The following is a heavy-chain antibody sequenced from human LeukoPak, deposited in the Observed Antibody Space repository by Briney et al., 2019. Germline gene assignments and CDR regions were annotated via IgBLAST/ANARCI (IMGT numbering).Heavy chain of an antibody. Sequence: PSETLSLTCTVSGGSISSYYWSWIRQPPGKGLEWIGYIYYSGSTNYNPSLKSRVTISVDTSKNQFPLKLSPVTAADTAVYYCARVNSYGYAGYFDYWGQGTLVTVSS. CDR1: GGSISSYY. V-gene: IGHV4-59*01. CDR3: ARVNSYGYAGYFDY. CDR2: IYYSGST. D-gene: IGHD5-18*01. J-gene: IGHJ4*02.